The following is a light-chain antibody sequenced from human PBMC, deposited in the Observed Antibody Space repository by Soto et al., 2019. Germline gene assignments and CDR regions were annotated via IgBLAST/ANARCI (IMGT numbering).Light chain of an antibody. Sequence: QPSAVRGAPGPAIAPSWPGAKNDVGGYNYVSWYQQHPGKAPKLMIYDVSNWPSGVSNRFSGSKSGNTASLTISGLQAEDEAAYYCSSYTNSSPFVFGTGTKVTVL. CDR3: SSYTNSSPFV. CDR1: KNDVGGYNY. J-gene: IGLJ1*01. CDR2: DVS. V-gene: IGLV2-14*01.